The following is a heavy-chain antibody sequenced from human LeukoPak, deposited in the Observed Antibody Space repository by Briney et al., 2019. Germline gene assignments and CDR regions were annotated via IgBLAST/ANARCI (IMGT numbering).Heavy chain of an antibody. J-gene: IGHJ4*02. V-gene: IGHV3-7*03. CDR3: ATRNFYQSRAYYYYYFDF. CDR1: GFTFTDYW. Sequence: HAGGSLRLSCAASGFTFTDYWMTWVRQVPGKGLEWVANIHKAGTESYYVDSVKGRFAISRDNSGNTLYLQINSLRAEDTAAYYCATRNFYQSRAYYYYYFDFWGQGTLVTVPS. D-gene: IGHD3-22*01. CDR2: IHKAGTES.